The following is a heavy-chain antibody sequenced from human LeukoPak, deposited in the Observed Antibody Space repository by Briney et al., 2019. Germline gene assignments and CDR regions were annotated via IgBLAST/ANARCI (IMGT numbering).Heavy chain of an antibody. V-gene: IGHV1-2*02. Sequence: SVQVSCQASGYTFPCYYMHWVRQAPGQGLEWMGWINPNSGGTNYAQKFQGRVTMTRDTSISTAYMELSRLRSDDTAVYYCARDDYGITMVRGVIDYWGQGTLVTVSS. D-gene: IGHD3-10*01. J-gene: IGHJ4*02. CDR2: INPNSGGT. CDR1: GYTFPCYY. CDR3: ARDDYGITMVRGVIDY.